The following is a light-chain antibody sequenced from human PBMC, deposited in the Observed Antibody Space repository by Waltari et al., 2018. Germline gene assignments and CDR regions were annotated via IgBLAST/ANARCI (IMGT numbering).Light chain of an antibody. CDR1: PSISSY. V-gene: IGKV1-39*01. CDR3: QQSYSTPHT. Sequence: DIQMTQSPASLPASLGDRVTITCRASPSISSYLNWYQQKPGKAPKLLIYAASSLQSGVPSRFSGSGSGTDFTLTISSLQPEDFATYYCQQSYSTPHTFGQGTKLEIK. J-gene: IGKJ2*01. CDR2: AAS.